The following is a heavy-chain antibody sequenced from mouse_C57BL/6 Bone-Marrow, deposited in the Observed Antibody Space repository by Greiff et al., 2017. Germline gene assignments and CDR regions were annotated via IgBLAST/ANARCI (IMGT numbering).Heavy chain of an antibody. CDR1: GYSITSGYY. J-gene: IGHJ3*01. V-gene: IGHV3-6*01. Sequence: EVKLMESGPGLVKPSQSLSLTCSVTGYSITSGYYWNWIRQFPGNKLEWMGYISYDGSNNYNPSLKNRISITRDTSKNQFFLKLNSVTTEETATYYCARGLLWGQGTLVTVSA. CDR3: ARGLL. CDR2: ISYDGSN. D-gene: IGHD2-13*01.